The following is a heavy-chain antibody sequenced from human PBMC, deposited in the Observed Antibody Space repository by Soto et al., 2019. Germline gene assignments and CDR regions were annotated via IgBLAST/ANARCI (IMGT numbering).Heavy chain of an antibody. D-gene: IGHD2-8*01. J-gene: IGHJ6*02. CDR2: ISGYNGDT. V-gene: IGHV1-18*01. CDR1: GYTFTRYG. Sequence: ASVKVSCKASGYTFTRYGISWVRQAPGQGLEWMGWISGYNGDTNYAQKFQGRVSMTIDTSTTTAYMELRSLTSDDTAVYYCAKNGQPPYYYYGLDVWGQGTNVTDAS. CDR3: AKNGQPPYYYYGLDV.